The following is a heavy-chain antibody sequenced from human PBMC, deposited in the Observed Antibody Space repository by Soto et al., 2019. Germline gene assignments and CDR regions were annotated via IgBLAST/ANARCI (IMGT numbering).Heavy chain of an antibody. Sequence: GGSLRLSCAASGFTFSSYWMHWVRQAPGKGLGWVSRVNSDGSSTSYADSVKGRFTISRDNAKNTLYLQMNSLRAEDTAVYYCAIDSYDILTGYRPFDYCGQGPLVTVSS. CDR2: VNSDGSST. CDR1: GFTFSSYW. D-gene: IGHD3-9*01. CDR3: AIDSYDILTGYRPFDY. J-gene: IGHJ4*02. V-gene: IGHV3-74*01.